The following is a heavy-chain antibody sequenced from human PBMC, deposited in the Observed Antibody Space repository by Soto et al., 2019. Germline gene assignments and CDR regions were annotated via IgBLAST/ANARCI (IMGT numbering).Heavy chain of an antibody. V-gene: IGHV3-30*03. CDR1: GFTFRTYG. CDR3: ARDPNIVLVPAALRSYYYYYGMDV. Sequence: GSLRLSCAASGFTFRTYGMHWVRQAPGKGLEWVAVISYDGSNKYYVDSVKGRFTISRDNAKNSLYLQMNSLRAEDTAVYYCARDPNIVLVPAALRSYYYYYGMDVWGQGTTVTVSS. D-gene: IGHD2-2*01. J-gene: IGHJ6*02. CDR2: ISYDGSNK.